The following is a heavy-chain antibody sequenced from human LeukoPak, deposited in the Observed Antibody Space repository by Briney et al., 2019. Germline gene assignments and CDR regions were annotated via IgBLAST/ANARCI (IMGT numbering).Heavy chain of an antibody. V-gene: IGHV3-23*01. J-gene: IGHJ5*02. Sequence: PGGSLRLSCAASGFTFSSYAMSWVRQAPGKGLEWVSAISGSGGSTYYADSVKGRFTISRDNSKNTLYLQMNSRRAEDTAVYYCAKRTSIVVVPAATPWGQGTLVTVSS. D-gene: IGHD2-2*01. CDR3: AKRTSIVVVPAATP. CDR2: ISGSGGST. CDR1: GFTFSSYA.